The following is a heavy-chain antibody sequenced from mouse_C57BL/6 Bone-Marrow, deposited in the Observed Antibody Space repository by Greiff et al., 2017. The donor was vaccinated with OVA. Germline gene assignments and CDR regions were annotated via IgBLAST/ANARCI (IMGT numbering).Heavy chain of an antibody. J-gene: IGHJ3*01. CDR3: ARRIGNFAWFAY. CDR1: GFTFSSYG. Sequence: EVKLVESGGDLVKPGGSLKLSCAASGFTFSSYGMSWVRQTPDKRLEWVATISSGGSYTYYPDSVKGRFTISRDNAKNTLYLQMSSLKSEDTAMYYCARRIGNFAWFAYWGQGTLVTVSA. V-gene: IGHV5-6*02. CDR2: ISSGGSYT. D-gene: IGHD2-1*01.